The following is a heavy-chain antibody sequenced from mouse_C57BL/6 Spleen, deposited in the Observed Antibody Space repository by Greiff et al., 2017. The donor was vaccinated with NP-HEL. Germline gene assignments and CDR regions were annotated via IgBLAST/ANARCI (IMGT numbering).Heavy chain of an antibody. CDR1: GYTFTDYN. J-gene: IGHJ2*01. CDR2: INPNNGGT. V-gene: IGHV1-18*01. Sequence: VQLQQSGPELVKPGASVKIPCKASGYTFTDYNMDWVKQSHGKSLEWIGDINPNNGGTIYNQKFKGKATLTVDKSSSTAYMELRSLTSEDTAVYYCARGATTVVAPYYFDYWGQGTTLTVSS. D-gene: IGHD1-1*01. CDR3: ARGATTVVAPYYFDY.